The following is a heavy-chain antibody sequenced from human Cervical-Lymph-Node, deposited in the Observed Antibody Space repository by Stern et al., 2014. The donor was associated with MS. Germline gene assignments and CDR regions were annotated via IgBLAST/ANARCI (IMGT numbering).Heavy chain of an antibody. J-gene: IGHJ2*01. Sequence: EVQLLESGGGLVQPGGSLRLSCAASGFTFSNYGLSWVRQAPGKGLEWVSSISARGGITYYADSVKGRFTISRDNSKNTLHLQMYSLRAEDTALYHCAKSPGSSAWYRYFDLWGRGTLVTASS. CDR1: GFTFSNYG. CDR3: AKSPGSSAWYRYFDL. CDR2: ISARGGIT. V-gene: IGHV3-23*01. D-gene: IGHD2-2*01.